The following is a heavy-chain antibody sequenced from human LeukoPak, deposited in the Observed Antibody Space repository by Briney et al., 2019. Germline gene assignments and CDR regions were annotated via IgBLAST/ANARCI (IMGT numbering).Heavy chain of an antibody. Sequence: RASVKVSCKASGYTFTSYGISWVRQAPGQGLEWMGWISAYNGNTNYAQKLQGRVTMTTDTSTNTAYMELRSLRSDDTAVYYCAREYSSGWYVSWGQGTLVTVSS. CDR3: AREYSSGWYVS. D-gene: IGHD6-19*01. CDR1: GYTFTSYG. J-gene: IGHJ4*02. CDR2: ISAYNGNT. V-gene: IGHV1-18*01.